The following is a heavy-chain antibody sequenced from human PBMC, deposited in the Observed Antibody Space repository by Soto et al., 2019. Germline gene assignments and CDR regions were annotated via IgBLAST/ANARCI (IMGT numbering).Heavy chain of an antibody. V-gene: IGHV4-38-2*02. CDR1: GYSISSGYY. CDR2: VYHNGIM. J-gene: IGHJ4*01. CDR3: AALWFGELVFNY. Sequence: PSETLSLTCSVSGYSISSGYYWGWVRQAPGKGLEWLGSVYHNGIMFHNPSFQSRVTISVDTSKNQFSLSLRSVTAADTAVYYCAALWFGELVFNYWGHAILVTVSS. D-gene: IGHD3-10*01.